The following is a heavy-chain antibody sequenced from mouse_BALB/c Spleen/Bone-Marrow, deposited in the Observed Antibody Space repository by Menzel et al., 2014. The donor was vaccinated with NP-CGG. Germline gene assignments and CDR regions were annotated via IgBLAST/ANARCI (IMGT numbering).Heavy chain of an antibody. CDR2: ISNGGIYT. D-gene: IGHD2-4*01. J-gene: IGHJ3*01. Sequence: EVMLMESGGDLVKPGGSLKLSCAASGFTFSTYGMSWVRQTPDKRLEWVAAISNGGIYTYYPDTVKGRFTITRDNAKNTLYLQMSSLKSEDTAMYYCVRPYDYGTWFAYWGQGTLVTVSA. CDR1: GFTFSTYG. V-gene: IGHV5-6*01. CDR3: VRPYDYGTWFAY.